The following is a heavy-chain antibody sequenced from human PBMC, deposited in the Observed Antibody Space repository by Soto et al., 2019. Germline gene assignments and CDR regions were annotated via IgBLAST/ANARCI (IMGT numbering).Heavy chain of an antibody. D-gene: IGHD2-15*01. CDR3: ASLGAYCSGGSCYNWFDP. CDR1: GYSFTSYW. Sequence: GESLKISCKGSGYSFTSYWIAWVRQMPGKGLECMGIIYPGDSDTRYSPSFQGQVTISVDKSINTAYLQWSSLRASDTAMYYCASLGAYCSGGSCYNWFDPWGQGTLVTVSS. CDR2: IYPGDSDT. J-gene: IGHJ5*02. V-gene: IGHV5-51*01.